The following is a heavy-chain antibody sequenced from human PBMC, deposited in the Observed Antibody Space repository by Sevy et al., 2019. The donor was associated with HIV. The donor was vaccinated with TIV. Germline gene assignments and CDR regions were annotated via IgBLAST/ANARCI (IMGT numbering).Heavy chain of an antibody. CDR3: AREDIRVAGIGYYFHS. CDR1: GFSISGYG. V-gene: IGHV3-33*01. CDR2: IWYDGTNR. Sequence: GGSLRLSCAASGFSISGYGMHWVRQAPGKGLEWVAVIWYDGTNREYADSVKGRFTISRDNSKNTMSIQMNSLRVEDTAVYYCAREDIRVAGIGYYFHSWGQGTLVTVSS. D-gene: IGHD6-19*01. J-gene: IGHJ4*02.